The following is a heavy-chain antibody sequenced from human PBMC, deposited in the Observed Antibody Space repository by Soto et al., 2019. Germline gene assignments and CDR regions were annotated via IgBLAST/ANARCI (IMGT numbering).Heavy chain of an antibody. CDR1: GGSFSGYY. J-gene: IGHJ5*02. CDR3: ARDMQLWTPGFDP. Sequence: SETLSLTCAVYGGSFSGYYWSWIRQPPGKGLEWIGEINHSGSTNYNPSLKSRVTMSVDTSKNQFSLKLSSVTAADTAVYYCARDMQLWTPGFDPWGQGTLVTVSS. V-gene: IGHV4-34*01. D-gene: IGHD5-18*01. CDR2: INHSGST.